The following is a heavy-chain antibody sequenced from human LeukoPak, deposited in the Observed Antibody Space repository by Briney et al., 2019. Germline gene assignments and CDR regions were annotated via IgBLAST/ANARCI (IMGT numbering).Heavy chain of an antibody. CDR2: ISYDGSSK. D-gene: IGHD3-10*01. J-gene: IGHJ4*02. CDR1: GFTFSSYA. V-gene: IGHV3-30*01. CDR3: ARDYGSGSYRFDY. Sequence: GGSLRLSCAASGFTFSSYAMHWVRQAPGKGLEWVAVISYDGSSKYYADSVKGRFTISRDNSKNTLYLQMNSLRAEDTAVYYCARDYGSGSYRFDYWGQGTLVSVSS.